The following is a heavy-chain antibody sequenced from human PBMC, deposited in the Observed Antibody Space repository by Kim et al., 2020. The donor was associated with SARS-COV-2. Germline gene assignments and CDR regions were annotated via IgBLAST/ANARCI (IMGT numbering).Heavy chain of an antibody. J-gene: IGHJ4*02. D-gene: IGHD1-26*01. V-gene: IGHV1-46*01. Sequence: TKKFPGRVTMPRDTSTSPVYMERSSLRSEDTAVYYCARGGISGSSRFDYWGQGTLVTVSS. CDR3: ARGGISGSSRFDY.